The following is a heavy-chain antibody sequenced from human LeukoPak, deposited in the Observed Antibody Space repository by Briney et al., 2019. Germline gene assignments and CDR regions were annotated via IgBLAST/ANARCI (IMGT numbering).Heavy chain of an antibody. D-gene: IGHD3-10*01. CDR1: GDSFDNYY. V-gene: IGHV4-59*01. Sequence: PSETLSLTCTVSGDSFDNYYWTWIRQPPGKGLEWIGYIGSSKYTPSLKSRVTISTDTSKRHFSLTLSAVTAADTAVYYCARTRRHYYGSGKNVTPWPAGLDVWGQGTTITVS. J-gene: IGHJ6*02. CDR3: ARTRRHYYGSGKNVTPWPAGLDV. CDR2: IGSS.